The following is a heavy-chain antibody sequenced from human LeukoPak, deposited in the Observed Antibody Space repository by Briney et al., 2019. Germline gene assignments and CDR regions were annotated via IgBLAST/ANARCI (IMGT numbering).Heavy chain of an antibody. CDR3: ARDAPYYYGGIDY. J-gene: IGHJ4*02. CDR2: ISSSGSTI. D-gene: IGHD3-10*01. CDR1: GFTFSSYE. Sequence: PGGSLRLSCAASGFTFSSYEMNWVRQAPGKGLEWVSYISSSGSTIYYADSVKGRFTISRDNAKNSLYLQMNSLRAEDTAVYYCARDAPYYYGGIDYWGQGTLVTVSS. V-gene: IGHV3-48*03.